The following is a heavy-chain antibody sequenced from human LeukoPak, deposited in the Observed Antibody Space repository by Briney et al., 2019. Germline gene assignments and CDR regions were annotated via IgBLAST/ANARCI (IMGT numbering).Heavy chain of an antibody. D-gene: IGHD2-21*01. Sequence: GGSLRLSCAASGFTFSSYAMSWVRQAPGKGLEWVSAISGSGGSTYYADSVKGRFTISRDNSKNTLYLQMNSLRAEDTAVYYCAKDLLHVITKTSNDYWGQGTLVTVSS. CDR2: ISGSGGST. J-gene: IGHJ4*02. V-gene: IGHV3-23*01. CDR1: GFTFSSYA. CDR3: AKDLLHVITKTSNDY.